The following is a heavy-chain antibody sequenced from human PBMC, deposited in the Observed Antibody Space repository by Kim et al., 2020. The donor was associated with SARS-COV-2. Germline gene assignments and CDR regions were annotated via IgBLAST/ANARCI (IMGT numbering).Heavy chain of an antibody. CDR1: GFTFSSYA. D-gene: IGHD6-13*01. CDR3: AKRITSVVTQVFDY. CDR2: ISNSGGNT. V-gene: IGHV3-23*01. J-gene: IGHJ4*02. Sequence: GGSLRLSCAASGFTFSSYAMSWVRQAPGKGLEWVSTISNSGGNTYYADSVKGRFTISRDKSKNTLYLQMNSLRAEDTAVYYCAKRITSVVTQVFDYWGQGTPVTVSS.